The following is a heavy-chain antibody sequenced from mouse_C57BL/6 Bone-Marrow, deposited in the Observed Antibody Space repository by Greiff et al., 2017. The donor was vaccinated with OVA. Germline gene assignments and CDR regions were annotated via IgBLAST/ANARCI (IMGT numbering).Heavy chain of an antibody. CDR2: ISSGGSYT. J-gene: IGHJ4*01. Sequence: EVNVVESGGDLVKPGGSLKLSCAASGFTFSSYGMSWVRQTPDKRLEWVATISSGGSYTYYPDSVKGRFTISRDNAKNTLYLQMSSLKSEDTAMYYCARHEGSNYFFYAMDYWGQGTSVTVSS. V-gene: IGHV5-6*01. D-gene: IGHD2-5*01. CDR1: GFTFSSYG. CDR3: ARHEGSNYFFYAMDY.